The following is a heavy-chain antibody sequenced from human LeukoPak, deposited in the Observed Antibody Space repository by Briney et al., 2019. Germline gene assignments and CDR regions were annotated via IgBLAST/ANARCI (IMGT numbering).Heavy chain of an antibody. V-gene: IGHV3-15*01. J-gene: IGHJ6*02. Sequence: GGSLRLSCAASGFTFSNAWMSWVRQAPGKGLEWVGRIKSKTDGGTTDYAAPVKGRFTISRDDSKNTLYLQMNSLKTEDTAVYYCTTDGADTAMYYYGMDVWGQGTTVTVSS. CDR2: IKSKTDGGTT. D-gene: IGHD5-18*01. CDR1: GFTFSNAW. CDR3: TTDGADTAMYYYGMDV.